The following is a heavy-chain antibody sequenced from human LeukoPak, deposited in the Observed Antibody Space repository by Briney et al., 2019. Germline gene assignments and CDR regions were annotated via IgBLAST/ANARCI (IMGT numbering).Heavy chain of an antibody. V-gene: IGHV4-34*01. CDR2: INHSGST. J-gene: IGHJ4*02. Sequence: SETLSLTCAVYGGSFSGYYWSWIRQPPGKGLEWIGEINHSGSTNYNPSLKSRVTISVDTSKNQFSLQLSSVTAADTAVYYCARAGGDGYNLYYFDYWGQGTLVTVSS. CDR3: ARAGGDGYNLYYFDY. D-gene: IGHD5-24*01. CDR1: GGSFSGYY.